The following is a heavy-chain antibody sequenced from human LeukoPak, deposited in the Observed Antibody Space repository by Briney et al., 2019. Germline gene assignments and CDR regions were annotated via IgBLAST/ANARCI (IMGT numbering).Heavy chain of an antibody. Sequence: PSETLSLTCTISGGSISSSSYYWGWIRQPPGKGLEWIGSIYYSGSTYYNPSLKSRVTISVDTSKNQFSLKLSSVTAADTAVYYCARHVEKERLEHDYGDYVRAFDIWGQGTMVTVSS. V-gene: IGHV4-39*01. CDR3: ARHVEKERLEHDYGDYVRAFDI. CDR2: IYYSGST. J-gene: IGHJ3*02. CDR1: GGSISSSSYY. D-gene: IGHD4-17*01.